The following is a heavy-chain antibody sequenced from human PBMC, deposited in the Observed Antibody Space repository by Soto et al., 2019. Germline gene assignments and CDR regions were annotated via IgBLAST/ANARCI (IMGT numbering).Heavy chain of an antibody. CDR3: STELRSHY. J-gene: IGHJ4*02. D-gene: IGHD5-12*01. CDR2: IKSKSDGETT. V-gene: IGHV3-15*01. CDR1: GFTFSNVW. Sequence: GGSLRLSCAASGFTFSNVWMIWVRQAPGKGLEWLGRIKSKSDGETTDYAAPVKGRFTISRDDSKNTLYLQMNSPKIEDTAVYYCSTELRSHYWGQGTLVTVSS.